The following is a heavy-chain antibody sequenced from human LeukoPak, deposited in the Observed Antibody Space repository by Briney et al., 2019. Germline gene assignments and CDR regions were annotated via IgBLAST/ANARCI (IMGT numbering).Heavy chain of an antibody. V-gene: IGHV4-59*08. CDR1: GGXISXXX. CDR2: XQHSGST. Sequence: SETLSLTCTVSGGXISXXXXXXVXXXXXKXXXXIXXXQHSGSTNYNPSLKSRVTMSIDTSKNQFSLKLSSVTAADTAVYYCARGRGYGGNYLRAFDIWGQGTMVTVSS. J-gene: IGHJ3*02. D-gene: IGHD1-26*01. CDR3: ARGRGYGGNYLRAFDI.